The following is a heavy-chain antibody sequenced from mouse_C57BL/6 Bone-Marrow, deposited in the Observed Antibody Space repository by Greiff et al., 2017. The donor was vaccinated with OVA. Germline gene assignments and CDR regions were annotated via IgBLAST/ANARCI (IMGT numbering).Heavy chain of an antibody. Sequence: EVQLQESGGGLVKPGGSLKLSCAASGFTFRTSAMSWVRQTPEKRLEWVSTISDCGSYTYYPDNVKGRFTISRDNAKNNLYLQMSHLKSEDTAMYYCARDRWLKVLFAYWGQGTLVTVSA. CDR2: ISDCGSYT. CDR3: ARDRWLKVLFAY. D-gene: IGHD1-1*02. J-gene: IGHJ3*01. CDR1: GFTFRTSA. V-gene: IGHV5-4*01.